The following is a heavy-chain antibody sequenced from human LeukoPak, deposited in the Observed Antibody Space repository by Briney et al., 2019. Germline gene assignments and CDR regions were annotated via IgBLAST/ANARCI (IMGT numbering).Heavy chain of an antibody. CDR2: IYTSGST. D-gene: IGHD3-16*01. CDR1: GGSISSGSYY. V-gene: IGHV4-61*02. CDR3: ARDGSFGDLNY. Sequence: KTSETLSLTCTVSGGSISSGSYYWSWIRQPAGKGLEWIGRIYTSGSTNYNPSLKSRVTISVDTSKNQFSLKLSSVTAADTAVYYCARDGSFGDLNYWGQGTLVTVSS. J-gene: IGHJ4*02.